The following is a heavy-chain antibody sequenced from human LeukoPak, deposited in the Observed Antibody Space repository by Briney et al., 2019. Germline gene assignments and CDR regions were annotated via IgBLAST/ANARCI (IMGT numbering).Heavy chain of an antibody. D-gene: IGHD3-16*01. J-gene: IGHJ4*02. CDR1: GYTFTDYF. Sequence: GASVKVPCKTSGYTFTDYFVHWVRQAPGQGLEWMGCINPNDGDTNLAQNFRGRVTMTRDTSISTAYMELSRLRSDDTAVYYCASELGTLHPLRKFDYWGQGTLLTVSS. CDR3: ASELGTLHPLRKFDY. V-gene: IGHV1-2*02. CDR2: INPNDGDT.